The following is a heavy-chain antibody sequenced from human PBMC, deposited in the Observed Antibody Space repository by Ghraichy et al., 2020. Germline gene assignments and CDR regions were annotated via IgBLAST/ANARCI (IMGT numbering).Heavy chain of an antibody. CDR2: IYYSGST. Sequence: SQTLSLTCTVSGGSISSSSYYWGWIRQPPGKGLEWIGSIYYSGSTYYNPSLKSRVTISVDTSKNQFSLKLSSVTAADTAVYYCARRWEEEQWLVGHYYYGMDVWGQGTTVTVSS. CDR1: GGSISSSSYY. J-gene: IGHJ6*02. V-gene: IGHV4-39*01. D-gene: IGHD6-19*01. CDR3: ARRWEEEQWLVGHYYYGMDV.